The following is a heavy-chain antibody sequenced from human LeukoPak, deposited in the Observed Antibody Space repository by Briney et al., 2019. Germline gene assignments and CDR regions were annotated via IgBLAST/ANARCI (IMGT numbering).Heavy chain of an antibody. J-gene: IGHJ3*02. Sequence: SATLSLTCTVSGGSISSYYWSWIRQPAGKGLEWIGRIYTSGSTNYNPSLKSRVTMSVDTSKNQFSLKLSSVTAADTAVYYCARDVNEQQLVGGDAFDIWGQGTMVTVSS. CDR2: IYTSGST. CDR1: GGSISSYY. V-gene: IGHV4-4*07. D-gene: IGHD6-13*01. CDR3: ARDVNEQQLVGGDAFDI.